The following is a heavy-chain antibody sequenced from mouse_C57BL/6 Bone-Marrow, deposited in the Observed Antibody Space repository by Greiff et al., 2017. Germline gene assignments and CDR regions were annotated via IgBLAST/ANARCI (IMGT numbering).Heavy chain of an antibody. D-gene: IGHD1-1*01. CDR2: IDPSDSYT. J-gene: IGHJ1*03. V-gene: IGHV1-69*01. CDR3: ARGDYYGSSYRYFDV. CDR1: GYTFTSYW. Sequence: QVPLQQPGAELVMPGASVKLSCKASGYTFTSYWMHWVKQRPGQGLEWIGEIDPSDSYTNYNQKFKGKSTLTVDKSSSTAYMQLSSLTSEDSAVYYCARGDYYGSSYRYFDVWGTGTTVTVSS.